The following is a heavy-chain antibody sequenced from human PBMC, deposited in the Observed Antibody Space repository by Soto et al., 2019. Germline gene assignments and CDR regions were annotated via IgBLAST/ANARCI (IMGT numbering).Heavy chain of an antibody. D-gene: IGHD3-10*01. CDR2: IYYSGST. J-gene: IGHJ4*02. CDR3: ARDTMVRGVSTFDY. Sequence: SETLSLTCTVSGGSISSGDYYWSWIRQPPGKGLEWVGYIYYSGSTYYNPSLKSRVTISVDTSKNQFFLKLSFVTAADTAVYYCARDTMVRGVSTFDYWGQGTLVTVSS. V-gene: IGHV4-30-4*01. CDR1: GGSISSGDYY.